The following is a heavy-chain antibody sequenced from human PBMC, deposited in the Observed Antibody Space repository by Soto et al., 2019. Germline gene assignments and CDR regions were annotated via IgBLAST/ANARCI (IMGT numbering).Heavy chain of an antibody. CDR1: RFIFSDYA. CDR2: IGGGGADT. CDR3: AKEAVPYNGKWDWFDP. V-gene: IGHV3-23*01. D-gene: IGHD1-26*01. J-gene: IGHJ5*02. Sequence: DEQLLESGGGLVQPGGSLTLSCAASRFIFSDYAMSWVRQAPGKGLEWVSAIGGGGADTYYADSVKGRFTISRDNSKNTLYLQMTSLRDEDTAVYYWAKEAVPYNGKWDWFDPWGQGTLVTVSS.